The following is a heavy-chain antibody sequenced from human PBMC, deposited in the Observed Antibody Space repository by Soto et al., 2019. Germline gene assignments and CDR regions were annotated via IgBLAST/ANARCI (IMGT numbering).Heavy chain of an antibody. J-gene: IGHJ4*02. Sequence: QVQLQESGPGLVKPSETLSLTCNVSGGSMSSYYWSWIRQPPGKGLEWIGYVYYSGSTNYNPSLTSLVTISVDPSKNQFSLKLSSVTAADTAVYYGASYANYNHFWGQGTLVTVSS. CDR2: VYYSGST. D-gene: IGHD4-4*01. V-gene: IGHV4-59*01. CDR3: ASYANYNHF. CDR1: GGSMSSYY.